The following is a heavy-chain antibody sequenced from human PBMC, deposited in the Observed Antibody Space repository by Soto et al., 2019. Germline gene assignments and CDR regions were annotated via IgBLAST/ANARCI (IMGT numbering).Heavy chain of an antibody. CDR2: IYPGDSDT. V-gene: IGHV5-51*01. D-gene: IGHD2-15*01. CDR3: ARQTNVVVVAATPLSSDAFDI. J-gene: IGHJ3*02. Sequence: GESLKISCKGSGYSFTSYWIGWVRQMPGKGLEWMGIIYPGDSDTRYSPSFQGQVTISADKSISTAYLQWSSLKASDTAMYYCARQTNVVVVAATPLSSDAFDIWGQGTMVTVSS. CDR1: GYSFTSYW.